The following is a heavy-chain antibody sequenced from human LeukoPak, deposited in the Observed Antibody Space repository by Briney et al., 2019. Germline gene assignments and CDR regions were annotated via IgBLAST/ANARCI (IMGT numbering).Heavy chain of an antibody. CDR1: GGAFSGYY. Sequence: SETLSLTCAVYGGAFSGYYWSWIRQPPGKGLEWIGYIYHSGSTYYNPSLKSRVTISVDRSKNQFSLKLSSVTAADTAVYYCARGSPDSRGTEYYFDYWGQGTLVTVSS. V-gene: IGHV4-34*01. CDR3: ARGSPDSRGTEYYFDY. CDR2: IYHSGST. J-gene: IGHJ4*02. D-gene: IGHD1-14*01.